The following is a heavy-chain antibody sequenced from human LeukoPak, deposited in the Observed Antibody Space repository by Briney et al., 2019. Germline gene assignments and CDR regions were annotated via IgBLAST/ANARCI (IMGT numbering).Heavy chain of an antibody. D-gene: IGHD2-21*02. CDR3: AKTRYCGTDCYSWYFDL. V-gene: IGHV3-23*01. J-gene: IGHJ2*01. CDR1: GFTFSSYA. CDR2: ISGTGGST. Sequence: PGGSLRLSCAASGFTFSSYAMSWVRQTPGKGLEWVSVISGTGGSTYYADSVKGRFTISRDNSKNTLYLQMNSLRADDTAVYYCAKTRYCGTDCYSWYFDLWGRGTLVTVSS.